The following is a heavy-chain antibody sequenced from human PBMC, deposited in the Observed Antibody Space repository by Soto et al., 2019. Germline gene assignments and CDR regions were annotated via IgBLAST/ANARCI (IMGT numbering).Heavy chain of an antibody. CDR1: GFTFSTYA. J-gene: IGHJ4*02. V-gene: IGHV3-23*01. Sequence: VQLLESGGKLVQPGGSLTLSCAASGFTFSTYAMAWVRQAPGKGLEWVSGVSASGMNTDYADPVKGRFYISRDNSKNTVSLHTNSLRAEDAALYYSAKDRPRTTSGYFFDSWGQGTPVTVSS. CDR3: AKDRPRTTSGYFFDS. D-gene: IGHD4-17*01. CDR2: VSASGMNT.